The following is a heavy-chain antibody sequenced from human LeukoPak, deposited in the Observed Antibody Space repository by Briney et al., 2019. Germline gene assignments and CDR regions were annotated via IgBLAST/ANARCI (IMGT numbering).Heavy chain of an antibody. D-gene: IGHD2-21*02. Sequence: PGGSLRLSCAASGFTFSSYWMHWVRQAPGKGLVWVSRINSDGSSITYADSVKGRFTISRDNAKNTLYLQMNSLRAEDTAVYYCARELRLRDTVTNMDVWGKGTTVIVSS. V-gene: IGHV3-74*03. J-gene: IGHJ6*03. CDR1: GFTFSSYW. CDR3: ARELRLRDTVTNMDV. CDR2: INSDGSSI.